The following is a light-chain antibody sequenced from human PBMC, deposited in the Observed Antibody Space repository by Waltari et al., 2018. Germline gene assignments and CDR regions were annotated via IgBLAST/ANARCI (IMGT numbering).Light chain of an antibody. Sequence: SSELTQDPAVSVALGETARITCQGDSLRSYYASWYQQKPGQAPVLGGYGNKKRPSGIPDRFSGSSSGDTASLTITGAQAEDEADYYCNSRDSTGNHQVFGGGTKVTVL. CDR2: GNK. CDR3: NSRDSTGNHQV. CDR1: SLRSYY. J-gene: IGLJ3*02. V-gene: IGLV3-19*01.